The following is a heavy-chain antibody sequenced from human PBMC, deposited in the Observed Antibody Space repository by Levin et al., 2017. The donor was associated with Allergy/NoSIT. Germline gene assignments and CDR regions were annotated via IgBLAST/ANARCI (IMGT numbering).Heavy chain of an antibody. J-gene: IGHJ4*02. CDR2: IYYSGST. V-gene: IGHV4-39*07. Sequence: PSETLSLTCTVSGGSISSSSYYWGWIRQPPGKGLEWIGSIYYSGSTYYNPSLKSRVTISVDTSKNQFSLKLSSVTAADTAVYYCARAQRPYYDILTGYRGVYYFDYWGQGTLVTVSS. CDR3: ARAQRPYYDILTGYRGVYYFDY. CDR1: GGSISSSSYY. D-gene: IGHD3-9*01.